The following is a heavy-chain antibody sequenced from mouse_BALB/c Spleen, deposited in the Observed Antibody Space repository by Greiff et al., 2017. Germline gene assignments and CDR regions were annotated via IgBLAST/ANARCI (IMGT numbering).Heavy chain of an antibody. Sequence: QVQLKQSGPGLVAPSQSLSITCTVSGFSLTSYGVHWVRQPPGKGLEWLGVIWAGGSTNYNSALMSRLSISKDNSKSQVFLKMNSLQTDDTAMYYCARLDYGYVTLYAMDDWGQGTSVTVSS. V-gene: IGHV2-9*02. CDR3: ARLDYGYVTLYAMDD. D-gene: IGHD1-2*01. J-gene: IGHJ4*01. CDR1: GFSLTSYG. CDR2: IWAGGST.